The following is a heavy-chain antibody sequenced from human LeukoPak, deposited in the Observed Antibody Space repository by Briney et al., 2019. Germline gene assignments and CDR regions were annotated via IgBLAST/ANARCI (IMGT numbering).Heavy chain of an antibody. CDR2: MNPNSGNT. D-gene: IGHD4-17*01. CDR3: ASFGYGDYRYYFDY. CDR1: GYTFTSYD. V-gene: IGHV1-8*01. J-gene: IGHJ4*01. Sequence: APVKVSCKASGYTFTSYDINWVRQATGQGLEWMGWMNPNSGNTGYAQKFQGRVTMTRNTSIITAYMELSSLRSEDTAVYYCASFGYGDYRYYFDYWGQGTLVTVSS.